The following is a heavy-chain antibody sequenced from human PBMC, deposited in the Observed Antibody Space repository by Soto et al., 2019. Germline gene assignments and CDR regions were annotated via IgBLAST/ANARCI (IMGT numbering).Heavy chain of an antibody. J-gene: IGHJ4*02. CDR3: AGGQDNLAVNFDY. CDR1: GFTFSDYA. D-gene: IGHD1-1*01. CDR2: ISGSGGST. Sequence: GVLRLSCTASGFTFSDYAMNWVRQAPGKGLEWVSVISGSGGSTYYADSVKGRFTISRDNSKNTLYLQMNSLRAEDTAVYYCAGGQDNLAVNFDYWGQGTPVTVSS. V-gene: IGHV3-23*01.